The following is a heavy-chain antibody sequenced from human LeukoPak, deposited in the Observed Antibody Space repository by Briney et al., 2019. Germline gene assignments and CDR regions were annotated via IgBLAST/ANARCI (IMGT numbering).Heavy chain of an antibody. CDR2: INHDGRSA. CDR3: ARNYNGMTN. J-gene: IGHJ4*02. Sequence: PGXSLRLSCAASGLTFSNYGMMWVRQAPGKGLEWVSYINHDGRSATYADSVKGRFTICRDNDKKTLYLQMNSQKAEDSAIYYCARNYNGMTNWGQGTLVIVSS. V-gene: IGHV3-74*01. D-gene: IGHD1-26*01. CDR1: GLTFSNYG.